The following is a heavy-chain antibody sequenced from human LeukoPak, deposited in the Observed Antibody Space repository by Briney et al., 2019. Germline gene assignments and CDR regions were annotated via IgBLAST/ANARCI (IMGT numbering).Heavy chain of an antibody. V-gene: IGHV3-53*04. J-gene: IGHJ4*02. CDR2: IYSGGST. CDR3: ARVGYYYDSSGYQYYFDY. Sequence: GGSLRLSCAASGFTFSDYYMSWVRQAPGKGLEWVSVIYSGGSTYYADSVKGRFTISRHNSKNTLYLQMNSLRAEDTAVYYCARVGYYYDSSGYQYYFDYWGQGTLVTVSS. CDR1: GFTFSDYY. D-gene: IGHD3-22*01.